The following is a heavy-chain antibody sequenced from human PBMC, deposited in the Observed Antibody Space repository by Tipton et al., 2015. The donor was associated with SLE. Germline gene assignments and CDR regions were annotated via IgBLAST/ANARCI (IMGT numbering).Heavy chain of an antibody. CDR1: GGSFSDYY. J-gene: IGHJ4*02. CDR3: ARRAVGTGDHYYFDY. CDR2: INHTGGT. V-gene: IGHV4-34*10. Sequence: TLSLTCAVYGGSFSDYYWSWIRQTPGEGLEWIGEINHTGGTNYNPSLESRVTMSVDTSKNQFSLKLSSVTAADTAVYYCARRAVGTGDHYYFDYWGQGTLVTVSS. D-gene: IGHD7-27*01.